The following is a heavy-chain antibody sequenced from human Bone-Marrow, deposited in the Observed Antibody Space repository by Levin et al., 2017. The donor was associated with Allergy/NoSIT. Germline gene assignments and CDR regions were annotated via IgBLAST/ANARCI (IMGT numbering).Heavy chain of an antibody. CDR1: GFTFNNYG. Sequence: GGSLRLSCAASGFTFNNYGLSWVRQAPGKGLERVSAISGSGNNIYYADSSRGRFTISRDNSKNTLDLQLNSLTAEDTAVYYCAEWASYCGGDCYWFAPFDCWGQGALVTVSS. D-gene: IGHD2-21*01. CDR2: ISGSGNNI. J-gene: IGHJ4*02. CDR3: AEWASYCGGDCYWFAPFDC. V-gene: IGHV3-23*01.